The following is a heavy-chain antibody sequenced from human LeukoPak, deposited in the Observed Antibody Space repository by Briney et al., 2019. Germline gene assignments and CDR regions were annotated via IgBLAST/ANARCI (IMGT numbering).Heavy chain of an antibody. Sequence: GGSLRLSCAASGFTFSSYAMSWVRQAPGKGLEWVSAISGSGGSTYYADSVKGRFTISRDNSKNTLYLQMNSPRAEDTAVYYCAKDRHYYDSSGYYYWNFDLWGRGTLVTVSS. CDR3: AKDRHYYDSSGYYYWNFDL. J-gene: IGHJ2*01. V-gene: IGHV3-23*01. CDR2: ISGSGGST. D-gene: IGHD3-22*01. CDR1: GFTFSSYA.